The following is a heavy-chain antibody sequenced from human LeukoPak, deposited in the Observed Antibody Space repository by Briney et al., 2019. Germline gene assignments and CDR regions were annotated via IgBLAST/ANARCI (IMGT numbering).Heavy chain of an antibody. V-gene: IGHV3-23*01. Sequence: GGSLRLSCAASGFTFNTYGMSWVRQAPGKGLEWVSGISGSGGATYYADSVKGRFTISRDGPHNTLYLQMNSLRAEDTAVYFCARGGVDYYGSGTYYLMYYFDYWGQGALVTVSS. CDR1: GFTFNTYG. D-gene: IGHD3-10*01. CDR2: ISGSGGAT. CDR3: ARGGVDYYGSGTYYLMYYFDY. J-gene: IGHJ4*02.